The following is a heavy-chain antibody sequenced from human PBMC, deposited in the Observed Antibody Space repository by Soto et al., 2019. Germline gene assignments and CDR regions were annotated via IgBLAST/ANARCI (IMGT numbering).Heavy chain of an antibody. CDR1: GYSFAGYW. CDR3: PRTRSFPLGFYYGGMTV. CDR2: IYPGDSDT. Sequence: PGESLKSSFQGSGYSFAGYWIGWVRQMPGKDLELMGIIYPGDSDTRYSPSFKGQVTISADKSLRTAYLQWTSLKASDKALYYCPRTRSFPLGFYYGGMTVWGQGTTVPVSS. D-gene: IGHD6-6*01. V-gene: IGHV5-51*01. J-gene: IGHJ6*02.